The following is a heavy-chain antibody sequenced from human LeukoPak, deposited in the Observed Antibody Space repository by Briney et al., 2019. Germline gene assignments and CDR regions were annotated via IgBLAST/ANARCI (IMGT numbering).Heavy chain of an antibody. CDR1: GFTFSSYS. D-gene: IGHD6-19*01. CDR3: ARDVQAVAGFSSWFDP. J-gene: IGHJ5*02. Sequence: GGSLRLSCAASGFTFSSYSMNWVRQAPGKGLEWVSSISSSSSYIYYADSVKGRFTISRDNAKNSLYLQMNSLGAEDTAVYYCARDVQAVAGFSSWFDPWGQGTLVTVSS. V-gene: IGHV3-21*01. CDR2: ISSSSSYI.